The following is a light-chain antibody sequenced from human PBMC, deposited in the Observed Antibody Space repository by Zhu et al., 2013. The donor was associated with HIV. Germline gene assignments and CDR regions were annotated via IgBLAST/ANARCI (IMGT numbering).Light chain of an antibody. CDR3: SSHADNNNV. V-gene: IGLV1-44*01. J-gene: IGLJ1*01. CDR1: SSNIGTNT. Sequence: QSVLTQPPSASGTPGQRVTISCSGSSSNIGTNTGNWYQHLPGTAPKLLIYGTNQRPSGVPDRFSGSKSGTSASLAISGLQSEDEADYYCSSHADNNNVFGTGTKVTVL. CDR2: GTN.